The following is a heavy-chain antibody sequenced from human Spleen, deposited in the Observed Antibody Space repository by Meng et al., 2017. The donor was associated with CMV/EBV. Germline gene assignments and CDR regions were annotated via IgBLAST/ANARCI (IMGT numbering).Heavy chain of an antibody. V-gene: IGHV3-23*01. Sequence: GESLKISCAASGFTFSSYSMNWVRQAPGKGLEWVSAISGSGGSTYYADSVKGRFTISRDNSKNTLYLQMNSLRAEDTAVYYCAKDDDYGGSYYYYGMDVWGQGTTVTVSS. D-gene: IGHD4-23*01. J-gene: IGHJ6*02. CDR3: AKDDDYGGSYYYYGMDV. CDR1: GFTFSSYS. CDR2: ISGSGGST.